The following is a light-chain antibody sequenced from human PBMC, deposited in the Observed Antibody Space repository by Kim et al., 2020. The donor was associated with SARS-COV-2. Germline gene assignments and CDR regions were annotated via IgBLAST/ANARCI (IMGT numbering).Light chain of an antibody. CDR2: YDS. J-gene: IGLJ2*01. CDR1: NIGSKG. Sequence: SYELTQPPSVSVAPGKTARITCGGNNIGSKGVHWYQQRPGQAPVLVIYYDSDRPSGIPERFSCSNSGNTATLTISRVEAGDEADYYCQVWDSSSDHVVFGRGTQLTVL. V-gene: IGLV3-21*04. CDR3: QVWDSSSDHVV.